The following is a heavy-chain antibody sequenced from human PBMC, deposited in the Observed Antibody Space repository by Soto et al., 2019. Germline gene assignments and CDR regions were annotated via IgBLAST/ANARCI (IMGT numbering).Heavy chain of an antibody. D-gene: IGHD2-8*01. CDR2: ISGGGDTT. CDR3: AKLRDFVVLPAGILDY. CDR1: GFTFSSYG. Sequence: GGSLRLSCAASGFTFSSYGISWIRLSPGKGLEWVSVISGGGDTTYYTPSVKGRFTISRDDFRNTLYLQMNSLRTEDTAIYYYAKLRDFVVLPAGILDYWGPGTLVTVSS. J-gene: IGHJ4*02. V-gene: IGHV3-23*01.